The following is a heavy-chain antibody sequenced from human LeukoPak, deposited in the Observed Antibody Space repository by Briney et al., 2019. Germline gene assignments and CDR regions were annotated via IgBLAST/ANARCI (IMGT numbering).Heavy chain of an antibody. Sequence: GGSLRLSCAASGFTFSSYSMNWVRQAPGKGLEWVSSISSSSIYIYYADSVKGRFTISRGNAKNSLYLQMNSLRAEDTAVYYCAKDGVQGYWGQGTLVIVSS. CDR2: ISSSSIYI. D-gene: IGHD3-10*01. V-gene: IGHV3-21*01. CDR3: AKDGVQGY. J-gene: IGHJ4*02. CDR1: GFTFSSYS.